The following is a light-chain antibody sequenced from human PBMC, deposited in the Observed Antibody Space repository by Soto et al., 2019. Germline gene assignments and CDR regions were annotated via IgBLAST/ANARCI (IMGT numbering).Light chain of an antibody. CDR2: VNSDGSH. V-gene: IGLV4-69*01. J-gene: IGLJ1*01. CDR3: QTWGTGIRV. Sequence: QLVLTQSPSASASLGASVKLTCTLSSGHSNYAIAWHQQQPEKGPRYLMKVNSDGSHRKGDGIPDRFSGSRSGAQRYLTISSLQYEDEADYYCQTWGTGIRVFGTGTKVTVL. CDR1: SGHSNYA.